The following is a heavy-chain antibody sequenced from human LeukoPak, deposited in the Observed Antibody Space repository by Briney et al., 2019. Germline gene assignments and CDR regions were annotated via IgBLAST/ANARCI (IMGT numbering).Heavy chain of an antibody. Sequence: GGSLRLSCAASGFTFDDHGMNWVRQAPGKGLEWVSNINWNGDSTNYAESVKGRFTISRDNAKNSLYLQMNSLRAEDTALYYCARGTSVSDYWGQGTLVTVSS. CDR2: INWNGDST. V-gene: IGHV3-20*04. D-gene: IGHD4-17*01. CDR3: ARGTSVSDY. J-gene: IGHJ4*02. CDR1: GFTFDDHG.